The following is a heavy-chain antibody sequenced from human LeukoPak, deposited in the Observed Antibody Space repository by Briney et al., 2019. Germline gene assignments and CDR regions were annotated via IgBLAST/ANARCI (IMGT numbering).Heavy chain of an antibody. Sequence: SSETLSLTCAVSGGSISSYYWSWIRQPPGKGLEWIGNIYNSGSTNYNPSLKSRVTISVDTSKNQFSLKLSSVTAADTAVYYCARGLTEGRGWLAKNWFDPWGQGMLVTVSS. D-gene: IGHD6-19*01. CDR2: IYNSGST. CDR3: ARGLTEGRGWLAKNWFDP. V-gene: IGHV4-59*01. CDR1: GGSISSYY. J-gene: IGHJ5*02.